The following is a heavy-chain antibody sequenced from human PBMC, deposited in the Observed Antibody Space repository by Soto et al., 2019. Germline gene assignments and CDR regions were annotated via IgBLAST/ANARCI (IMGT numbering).Heavy chain of an antibody. Sequence: PSETVSLTCTVSGGSVSSISHYWSWIRQPPGKGLEWIGYIYFSGTTNYSPSLKSRVTISIDTSKNQFSLNLSSVTAADTAVYYCAREGYSYAYFDYWGQGNRVTVSS. D-gene: IGHD5-18*01. CDR2: IYFSGTT. CDR3: AREGYSYAYFDY. CDR1: GGSVSSISHY. V-gene: IGHV4-61*01. J-gene: IGHJ4*02.